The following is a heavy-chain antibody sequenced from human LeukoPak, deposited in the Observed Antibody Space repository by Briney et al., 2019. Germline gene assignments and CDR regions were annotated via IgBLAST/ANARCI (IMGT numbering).Heavy chain of an antibody. CDR2: INWNGGST. Sequence: GGSLRLSCASSGFTFDDYGMSWVRQAPGKGLEWVSGINWNGGSTGYADSVKGRFTISRDNPKNALYLQMNSLRAEDTALYYCARAKQETYYYDSSGYCFDYWGQGTLVTVSS. CDR1: GFTFDDYG. V-gene: IGHV3-20*04. J-gene: IGHJ4*02. CDR3: ARAKQETYYYDSSGYCFDY. D-gene: IGHD3-22*01.